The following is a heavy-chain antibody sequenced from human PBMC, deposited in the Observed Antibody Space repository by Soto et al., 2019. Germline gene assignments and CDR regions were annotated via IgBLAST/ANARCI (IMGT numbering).Heavy chain of an antibody. D-gene: IGHD2-15*01. V-gene: IGHV4-31*03. CDR3: ARAIGYCSGGSCYPFPHFDY. CDR2: IYYSGNT. Sequence: QVQLQESGPGLVKPSQTLSLTCTVSGGSISSGGYYWNWIRQHPGKGLEWIGYIYYSGNTYYNPSLKSRVTISLDTSKNQFSLKLNSVTAADTAVYYCARAIGYCSGGSCYPFPHFDYWGQGTLVTVSS. J-gene: IGHJ4*02. CDR1: GGSISSGGYY.